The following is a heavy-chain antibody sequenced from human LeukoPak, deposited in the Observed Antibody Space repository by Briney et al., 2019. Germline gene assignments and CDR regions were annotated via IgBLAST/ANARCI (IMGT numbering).Heavy chain of an antibody. V-gene: IGHV3-23*01. Sequence: PGGSLRLSCAASGFTFSSYGMSWVRQAPGKGLEWVSAISGSGGSTYYADSVKGRFTISRDNSKNTLYLQMNSLRAEDTAVHYCAKDGYYYDSSGYFDYWGQGTLVTVSS. CDR1: GFTFSSYG. CDR2: ISGSGGST. CDR3: AKDGYYYDSSGYFDY. D-gene: IGHD3-22*01. J-gene: IGHJ4*02.